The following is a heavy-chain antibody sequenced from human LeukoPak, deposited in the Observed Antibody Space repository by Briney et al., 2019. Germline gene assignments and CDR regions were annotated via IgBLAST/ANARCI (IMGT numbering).Heavy chain of an antibody. CDR1: GGSISSYY. Sequence: SETLSLTCTVSGGSISSYYWSWIRQPPGKGLEWIGYIYYGGSTNYNPSLKSRVTISLDTSRNQFSLKLNSVTAADTAVYYCAKSNGYGLVDIWGQGTMVTVSS. D-gene: IGHD3-10*01. CDR3: AKSNGYGLVDI. J-gene: IGHJ3*02. V-gene: IGHV4-59*12. CDR2: IYYGGST.